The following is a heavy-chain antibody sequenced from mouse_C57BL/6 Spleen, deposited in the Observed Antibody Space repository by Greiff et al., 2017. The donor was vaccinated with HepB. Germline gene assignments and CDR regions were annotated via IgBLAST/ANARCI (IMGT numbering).Heavy chain of an antibody. CDR1: GYTFTSYW. CDR2: IDPSDSYT. V-gene: IGHV1-50*01. J-gene: IGHJ2*01. CDR3: ARFYYYGSSLYYFDY. D-gene: IGHD1-1*01. Sequence: QVQLQQPGAELVKPGASVKLSCKASGYTFTSYWMQWVKQRPGQGLEWIGEIDPSDSYTNYNQKFKGKATLTVDTSPSTAYMQLSSLTSEDSAVYYCARFYYYGSSLYYFDYWGQGTTLTVSS.